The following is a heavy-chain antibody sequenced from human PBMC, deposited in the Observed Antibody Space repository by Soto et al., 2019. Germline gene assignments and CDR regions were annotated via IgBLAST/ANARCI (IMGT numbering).Heavy chain of an antibody. Sequence: GASVKVSCKASGYTFTSYGISWVRQAPGQGLEWMGWISAYNGNTNYAQKLQGRVTMTTDTSTSTAYMELRSLRSDDTAVYYCAREGWELLGYYYYGMDVWGQGTTVTVSS. CDR1: GYTFTSYG. CDR3: AREGWELLGYYYYGMDV. V-gene: IGHV1-18*04. J-gene: IGHJ6*02. D-gene: IGHD1-26*01. CDR2: ISAYNGNT.